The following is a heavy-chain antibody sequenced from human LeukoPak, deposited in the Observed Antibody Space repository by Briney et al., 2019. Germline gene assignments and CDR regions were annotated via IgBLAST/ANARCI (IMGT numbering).Heavy chain of an antibody. D-gene: IGHD3-22*01. Sequence: PGGSLRLSCEASGFTFSSYSMNWVRQAPGKGLEWVSSISSSSSYIYYADSVKGRFTISRDNAKNSLYLQMNSLRAEDTAVYYCARNGDYYDSSGYYFYFDYWGQGTLVTVSS. CDR3: ARNGDYYDSSGYYFYFDY. CDR2: ISSSSSYI. CDR1: GFTFSSYS. V-gene: IGHV3-21*01. J-gene: IGHJ4*02.